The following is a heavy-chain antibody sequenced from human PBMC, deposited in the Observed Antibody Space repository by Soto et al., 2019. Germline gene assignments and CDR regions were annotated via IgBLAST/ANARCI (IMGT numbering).Heavy chain of an antibody. Sequence: GESLKISCKGSGYTFTYYWIGWVRQLPGKGLEWMGIIYPGDSDTRYSPSFQGHVTITVDKSTSTAYLQWNTLAFWSGPTYYYYGMDVWGQGTTVTVSS. CDR1: GYTFTYYW. CDR2: IYPGDSDT. D-gene: IGHD3-3*01. CDR3: YGMDV. V-gene: IGHV5-51*01. J-gene: IGHJ6*02.